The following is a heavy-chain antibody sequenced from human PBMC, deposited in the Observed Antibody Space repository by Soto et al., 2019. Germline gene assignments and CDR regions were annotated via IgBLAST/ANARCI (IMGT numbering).Heavy chain of an antibody. J-gene: IGHJ4*02. CDR2: ISGSATST. V-gene: IGHV3-23*01. Sequence: PGGSLRLSCAASGFTFSSYVMSWVRQAPGKGLEWVSGISGSATSTYYADSVNGRFTISRDNSRNTLYLQMNSLGAEDTAIYYCAGYYYFDYFDYWGQGTLVTVSS. CDR1: GFTFSSYV. D-gene: IGHD3-22*01. CDR3: AGYYYFDYFDY.